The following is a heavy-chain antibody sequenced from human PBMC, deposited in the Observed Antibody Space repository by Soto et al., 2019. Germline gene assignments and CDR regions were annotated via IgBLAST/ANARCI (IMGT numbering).Heavy chain of an antibody. J-gene: IGHJ4*02. CDR3: ARCSIVVLNYFES. CDR1: GGTFGNYP. Sequence: SVKVSCKASGGTFGNYPINWVRQAPGQGLEWMGSIFPLTDIPDYAQNFQARLTISADKSTSTAYMELSSLTSDDTAMYFCARCSIVVLNYFESWGQGTLVTVSS. CDR2: IFPLTDIP. V-gene: IGHV1-69*02. D-gene: IGHD1-26*01.